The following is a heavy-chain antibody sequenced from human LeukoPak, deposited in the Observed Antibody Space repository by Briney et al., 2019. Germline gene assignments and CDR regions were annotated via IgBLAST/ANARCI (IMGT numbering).Heavy chain of an antibody. D-gene: IGHD6-19*01. Sequence: PGGSLRLSCAAPGFTFSNAWMSWVRQAPGKGLEWVGRIKSKTDGGTTDYAAPVKGRFTISRDDSKNTLYLQMNSLKSEDTAVYYCTTGEAYSSGHFDYWGQGTLVTVSS. CDR1: GFTFSNAW. CDR2: IKSKTDGGTT. CDR3: TTGEAYSSGHFDY. V-gene: IGHV3-15*01. J-gene: IGHJ4*02.